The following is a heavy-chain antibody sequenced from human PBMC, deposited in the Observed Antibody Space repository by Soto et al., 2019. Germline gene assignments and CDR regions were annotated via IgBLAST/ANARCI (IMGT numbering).Heavy chain of an antibody. Sequence: PGGSLRLSCAASGFTVSSNHMSWVRQAPGKGLEWVSVIYSGGSTYYADSVKGRFTISRDNSKNTLYLQMNSLRAEDTAVYYCASRSAEIYYDILTGYLLPQTWTVVVWGKGTTVTVSS. CDR3: ASRSAEIYYDILTGYLLPQTWTVVV. D-gene: IGHD3-9*01. CDR1: GFTVSSNH. CDR2: IYSGGST. J-gene: IGHJ6*04. V-gene: IGHV3-66*01.